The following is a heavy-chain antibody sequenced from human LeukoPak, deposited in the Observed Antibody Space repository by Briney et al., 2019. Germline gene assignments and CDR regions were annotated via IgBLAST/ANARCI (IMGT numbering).Heavy chain of an antibody. J-gene: IGHJ4*02. CDR1: GGSISSYY. V-gene: IGHV4-59*12. Sequence: SETLSLTCTVSGGSISSYYWSWIRQPPGKGLEWNGYIYHSGSTYYNPSLKSRVTISVDRSKNQFSLKLSSVTAADTAVYYCARSSSSPGYCSSTSCYNLAYWGQGTLVTVSS. CDR3: ARSSSSPGYCSSTSCYNLAY. D-gene: IGHD2-2*02. CDR2: IYHSGST.